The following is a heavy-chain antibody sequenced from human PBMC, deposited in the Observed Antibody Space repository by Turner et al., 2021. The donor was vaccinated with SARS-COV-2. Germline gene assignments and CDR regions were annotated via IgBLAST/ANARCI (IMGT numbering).Heavy chain of an antibody. V-gene: IGHV3-30*18. J-gene: IGHJ4*02. CDR1: GFTFSSYG. D-gene: IGHD3-10*02. CDR2: ISYVGSNK. Sequence: QVQLVESGGGVVQPGRSLRLSCAATGFTFSSYGMHWVRQAPGKGLEWVAVISYVGSNKYYVDSVKGRFTISRDNSKNTLYLQMNSLRAEDTAVYYCAKMMFGGWSGFDYWGQGTLVTVSS. CDR3: AKMMFGGWSGFDY.